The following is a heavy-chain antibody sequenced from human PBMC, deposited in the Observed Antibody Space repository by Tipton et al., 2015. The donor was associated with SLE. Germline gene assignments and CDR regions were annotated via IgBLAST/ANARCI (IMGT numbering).Heavy chain of an antibody. V-gene: IGHV4-59*01. Sequence: TLSLTCAVYGGSFSGYYWSWIRQPPGKGLEWIGYIYYSGSTNYNPSLKSRVTISIDTSKNQFSLKLSSVTAADTAVYYCARVIVGATGWFDPWGQGTLVTVSS. J-gene: IGHJ5*02. CDR2: IYYSGST. D-gene: IGHD1-26*01. CDR1: GGSFSGYY. CDR3: ARVIVGATGWFDP.